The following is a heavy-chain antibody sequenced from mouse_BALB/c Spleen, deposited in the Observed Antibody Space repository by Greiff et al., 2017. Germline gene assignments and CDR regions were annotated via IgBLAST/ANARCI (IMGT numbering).Heavy chain of an antibody. CDR2: IYPGNSDT. V-gene: IGHV1-5*01. D-gene: IGHD1-1*01. CDR3: TRSNYYGSSPYYFDY. Sequence: VQLKESGTVLARPGASVKMSCKASGYSFTRYWMHWVKQRPGQGLEWIGAIYPGNSDTSYNQKFKGKAKLTAVTSASTAYMELSSLTNEDSAVYYCTRSNYYGSSPYYFDYWGQGTTLTVSS. CDR1: GYSFTRYW. J-gene: IGHJ2*01.